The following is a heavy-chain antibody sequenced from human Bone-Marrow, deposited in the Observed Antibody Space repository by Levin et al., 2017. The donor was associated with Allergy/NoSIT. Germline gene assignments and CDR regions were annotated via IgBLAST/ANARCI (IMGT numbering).Heavy chain of an antibody. CDR1: GFNFTNAW. J-gene: IGHJ6*02. CDR2: IKSRNDGGTT. Sequence: GESLKISCAASGFNFTNAWMSWVCQAPGKGLEWVGRIKSRNDGGTTDYAAPVKGRFIISKDVSKNTLYLHMNSLKTQDTAVYSCSTEGWHCSGGSCYLLPCYDGIDVWGQGTTVTVSS. CDR3: STEGWHCSGGSCYLLPCYDGIDV. D-gene: IGHD2-15*01. V-gene: IGHV3-15*01.